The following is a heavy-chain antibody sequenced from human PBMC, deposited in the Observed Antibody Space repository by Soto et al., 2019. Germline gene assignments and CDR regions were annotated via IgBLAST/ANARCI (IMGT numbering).Heavy chain of an antibody. V-gene: IGHV4-31*03. J-gene: IGHJ4*02. CDR2: FYYSGST. D-gene: IGHD2-2*01. CDR1: GGSISSGCYL. CDR3: ARVPQSDYFDY. Sequence: SETLSLTCTVSGGSISSGCYLWSWIRQHPGKGLEWIGYFYYSGSTYYNPSLKSRVSISVDTSKNLFSLKLSSVTAADTALYYCARVPQSDYFDYWGQGTLVTVSS.